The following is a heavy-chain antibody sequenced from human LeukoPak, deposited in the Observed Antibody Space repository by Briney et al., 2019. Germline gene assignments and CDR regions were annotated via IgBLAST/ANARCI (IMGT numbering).Heavy chain of an antibody. J-gene: IGHJ4*02. V-gene: IGHV4-59*08. CDR2: IYYSGST. D-gene: IGHD6-6*01. CDR1: GGSIRGYY. Sequence: SETLSLTCTVSGGSIRGYYWSWVRQPPGKGLEWIAYIYYSGSTNYNPSLKSRVTISLDTSKNQFSLKLSSVTAADTAVYYCARGEKGSSSGSINYWGQGTLVTVSS. CDR3: ARGEKGSSSGSINY.